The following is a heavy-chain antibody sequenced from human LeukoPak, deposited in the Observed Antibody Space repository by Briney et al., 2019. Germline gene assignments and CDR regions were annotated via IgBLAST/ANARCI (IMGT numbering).Heavy chain of an antibody. V-gene: IGHV4-59*01. J-gene: IGHJ6*02. CDR3: AKGGSTNFYYGDV. CDR1: GGSIRRYF. Sequence: SETLSLTCTVSGGSIRRYFWNWIRQPPGKGLEWIGDIYDSGSTRYNTSLESRVTISVDTSKNQFSLKLSSVTAADTAVYYCAKGGSTNFYYGDVWGQGTTVTVSS. D-gene: IGHD2/OR15-2a*01. CDR2: IYDSGST.